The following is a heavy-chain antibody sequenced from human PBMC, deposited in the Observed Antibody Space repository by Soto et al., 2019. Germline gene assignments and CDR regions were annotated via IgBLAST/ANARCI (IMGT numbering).Heavy chain of an antibody. CDR3: ARNSSYYYDSSGYYVFDY. CDR1: GGSFSGYY. V-gene: IGHV4-34*01. D-gene: IGHD3-22*01. Sequence: ETLSLTCAVYGGSFSGYYWSWIRQPPGKGLEWIGEINHSGSTNYNPSLKSRVTISVDTSKNQFSLKLSSVTAADTAVYYCARNSSYYYDSSGYYVFDYWGQGTLVTVSS. J-gene: IGHJ4*02. CDR2: INHSGST.